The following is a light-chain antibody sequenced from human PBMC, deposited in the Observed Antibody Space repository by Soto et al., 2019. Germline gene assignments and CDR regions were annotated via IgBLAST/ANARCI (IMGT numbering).Light chain of an antibody. CDR2: EVT. V-gene: IGLV2-8*01. Sequence: QSVLTQPPSASGSPGQSVTISCTGTSSDVGTSNYVSWYQQHPGKAPKLTIYEVTKRPSGVPDRFSGSKSGNTASLTVSGLQADDEADYYCSSRSGTDILYVFGTGTKVTVL. CDR1: SSDVGTSNY. CDR3: SSRSGTDILYV. J-gene: IGLJ1*01.